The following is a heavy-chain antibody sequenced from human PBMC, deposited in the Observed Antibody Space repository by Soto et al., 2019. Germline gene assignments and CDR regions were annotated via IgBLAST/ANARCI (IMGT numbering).Heavy chain of an antibody. D-gene: IGHD3-3*01. J-gene: IGHJ3*02. CDR1: GDSITNNNC. CDR2: IYTSGST. Sequence: CAVSGDSITNNNCWNWVRQPPGKGLEWIGRIYTSGSTNYNPSLKSRVTMSVDTSKNQFSLKLSSVTAADTAVYYCARHLNDFWSGYYHDAFDIWGQGTMVTVS. CDR3: ARHLNDFWSGYYHDAFDI. V-gene: IGHV4-4*02.